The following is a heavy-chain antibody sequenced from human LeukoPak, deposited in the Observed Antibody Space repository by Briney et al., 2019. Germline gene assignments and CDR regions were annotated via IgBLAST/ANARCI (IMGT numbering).Heavy chain of an antibody. V-gene: IGHV3-48*03. Sequence: GGSLRLSCAASGFTFSSYEMNWVRQAPGKGLEWVSYISSSGSTIYYADSVKGRFTISRDNAKNSLYLQMNSLRAEDTAVYYCATLGATPVYWGQGTLVTVSS. CDR1: GFTFSSYE. CDR3: ATLGATPVY. J-gene: IGHJ4*02. CDR2: ISSSGSTI. D-gene: IGHD1-26*01.